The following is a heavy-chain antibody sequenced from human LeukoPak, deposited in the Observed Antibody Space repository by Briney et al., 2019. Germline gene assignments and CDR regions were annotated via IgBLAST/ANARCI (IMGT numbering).Heavy chain of an antibody. Sequence: GGSLRLSCAASGFRFSGFALSWVRQAPGRGLEWVSAISNSGDSTYYADSAKGRFTISRDNPKNTLYLQMNSLTAEDTAIYYCTKGFPLLSLEPRGAFDFWGHGTMVTVSS. V-gene: IGHV3-23*01. D-gene: IGHD1-1*01. CDR3: TKGFPLLSLEPRGAFDF. CDR2: ISNSGDST. J-gene: IGHJ3*01. CDR1: GFRFSGFA.